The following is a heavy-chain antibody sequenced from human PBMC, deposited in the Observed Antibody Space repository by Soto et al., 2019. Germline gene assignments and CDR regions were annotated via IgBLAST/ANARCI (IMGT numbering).Heavy chain of an antibody. J-gene: IGHJ6*02. V-gene: IGHV3-23*01. CDR3: ARGDRGGSGSPASYYYSGLDV. D-gene: IGHD3-10*01. CDR2: VSAGGDMT. CDR1: GFTFSSYA. Sequence: DVQLLESGGHLVQPGGSLRLSCAASGFTFSSYAMSWVRQAPGKGLEWVSSVSAGGDMTYYSDSVKGRFTISRDSSNNALFLQMNRLRIEDTALYYCARGDRGGSGSPASYYYSGLDVWGQGTTVTVS.